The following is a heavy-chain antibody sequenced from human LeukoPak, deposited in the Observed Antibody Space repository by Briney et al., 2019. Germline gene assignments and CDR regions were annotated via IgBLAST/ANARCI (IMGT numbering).Heavy chain of an antibody. D-gene: IGHD4-17*01. J-gene: IGHJ3*02. CDR3: ARDGDYGDYVEDAFDI. CDR2: ISAYNGNT. V-gene: IGHV1-18*01. Sequence: GASVKVSCKASGYTFTSYGISWVRQAPGQGLEWMGWISAYNGNTNYAQKLEGRVTMTTDTSTSTAYMELRSLRSDDTAVYYCARDGDYGDYVEDAFDIWGQGTMVTVSS. CDR1: GYTFTSYG.